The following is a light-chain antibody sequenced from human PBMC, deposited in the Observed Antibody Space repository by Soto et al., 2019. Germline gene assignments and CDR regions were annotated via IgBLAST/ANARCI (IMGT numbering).Light chain of an antibody. CDR1: QGIKSW. J-gene: IGKJ5*01. Sequence: DIHMTQSPSSVSASVGDTVVITCRASQGIKSWFAWYQQRPGNAPKLLISDANTLQTGVPPRFSGSGSGTDFFLTVNSLQPEDCATYYCQQADSFPITFGQGTRLEIK. V-gene: IGKV1D-12*01. CDR3: QQADSFPIT. CDR2: DAN.